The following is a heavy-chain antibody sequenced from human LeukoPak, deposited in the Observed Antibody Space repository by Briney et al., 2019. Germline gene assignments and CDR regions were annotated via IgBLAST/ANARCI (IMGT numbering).Heavy chain of an antibody. CDR1: GFTFSNFW. V-gene: IGHV3-7*01. CDR2: IKPDGSEK. Sequence: GGSLRLSCAASGFTFSNFWMSWVRQAPGKGLEWVANIKPDGSEKYYVDSVGGRFTISRDNAKNSLFLQLNGLRGDDTAVYFCARGAGGAYVTYYFDSWGLGTLVTVSS. D-gene: IGHD3-16*01. CDR3: ARGAGGAYVTYYFDS. J-gene: IGHJ4*02.